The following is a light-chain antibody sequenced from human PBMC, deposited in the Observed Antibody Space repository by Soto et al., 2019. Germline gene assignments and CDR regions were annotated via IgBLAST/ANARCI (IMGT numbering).Light chain of an antibody. CDR2: GAS. J-gene: IGKJ2*01. Sequence: EIVLTQSPGTLSLSPGERATLSCRASQSVSSSYLTWYQQKPGQAPRLLIYGASSRATGIPDRFSGCGSGTDFTLTISSLEPEDVAVYYCQQYGSSRYTFGQGTKLESK. V-gene: IGKV3-20*01. CDR1: QSVSSSY. CDR3: QQYGSSRYT.